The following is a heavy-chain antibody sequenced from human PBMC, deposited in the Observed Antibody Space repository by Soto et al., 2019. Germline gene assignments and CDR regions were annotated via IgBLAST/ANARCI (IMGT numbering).Heavy chain of an antibody. D-gene: IGHD5-12*01. V-gene: IGHV3-23*01. Sequence: GGSLRLSCKASGFSFRDYNMNWVRQTPGKGLEWVSAISGSGGSTYYADSVKGRFTISRDNSKNTLYLQMNSLRAEDTAVYYCAKGRVYSAPPPTFWGQATQVPAPS. CDR1: GFSFRDYN. J-gene: IGHJ4*02. CDR2: ISGSGGST. CDR3: AKGRVYSAPPPTF.